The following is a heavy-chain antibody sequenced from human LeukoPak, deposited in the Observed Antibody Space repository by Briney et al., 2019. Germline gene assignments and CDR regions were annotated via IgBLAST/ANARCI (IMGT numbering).Heavy chain of an antibody. CDR1: GYTFTGYF. CDR3: ARDSTGTFDY. CDR2: INPNSGGT. J-gene: IGHJ4*02. V-gene: IGHV1-2*02. Sequence: ASVKVSCKASGYTFTGYFIHWVRQAPGQGLEWMGWINPNSGGTNYAQKFQGRVTMTRDTSISTAYMELSRLRSDDTAVYYCARDSTGTFDYWGQGTLVTVSS. D-gene: IGHD1-1*01.